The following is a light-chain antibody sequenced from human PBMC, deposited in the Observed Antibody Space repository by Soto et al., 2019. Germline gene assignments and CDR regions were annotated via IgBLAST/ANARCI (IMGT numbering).Light chain of an antibody. CDR3: QQSYSTPWT. V-gene: IGKV3-15*01. CDR2: GVS. Sequence: EIEMTQSPATLSESAGGRATLSCRASQSVRNSLAWYQQKPGQAPSLLLYGVSTRATGVPARFSGSGYGTEFTLTISSLQPEDFATYYCQQSYSTPWTFGQGTKVDIK. CDR1: QSVRNS. J-gene: IGKJ1*01.